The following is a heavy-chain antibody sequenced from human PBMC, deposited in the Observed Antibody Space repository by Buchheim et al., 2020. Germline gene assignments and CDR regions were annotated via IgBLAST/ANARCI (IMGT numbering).Heavy chain of an antibody. Sequence: QLQLQESGPGLVKPSETLSLTCTVSGGSISSRNYYWGWIRQPPGKGLEWIGNIFYSGSTYYNPSLKSRVTISVDTSKNQFSLKLRSVTAADTAIYYCASSFGGYSYGYPYWGQGTL. CDR2: IFYSGST. D-gene: IGHD5-18*01. J-gene: IGHJ4*02. V-gene: IGHV4-39*01. CDR3: ASSFGGYSYGYPY. CDR1: GGSISSRNYY.